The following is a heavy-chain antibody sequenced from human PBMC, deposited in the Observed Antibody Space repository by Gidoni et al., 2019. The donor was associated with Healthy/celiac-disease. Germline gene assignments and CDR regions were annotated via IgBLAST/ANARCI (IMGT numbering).Heavy chain of an antibody. CDR1: GFTFRKPW. Sequence: EVQLVASGGGLVKPGGSLRLSCAASGFTFRKPWMCWVRQAPGQGLGWVGRIKSKTDGGTTDYAAPVKGRFTISRDDSKNTLYLQMNSLKTEDTAVYYCTTLPFPDTAMVLTDYWGQGTLVTVSS. CDR3: TTLPFPDTAMVLTDY. D-gene: IGHD5-18*01. CDR2: IKSKTDGGTT. V-gene: IGHV3-15*01. J-gene: IGHJ4*02.